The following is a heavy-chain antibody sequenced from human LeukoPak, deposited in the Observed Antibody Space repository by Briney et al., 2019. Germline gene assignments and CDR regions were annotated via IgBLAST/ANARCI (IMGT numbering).Heavy chain of an antibody. V-gene: IGHV4-39*07. J-gene: IGHJ3*02. CDR3: ARPYYDGNWGAFDI. CDR1: GGSISSSSYY. CDR2: IYYSGST. Sequence: PSETLSLTCTVSGGSISSSSYYWGWIRQPPGKGLEWIGSIYYSGSTYYNPSLKSRVTISVDTSKNRFSLKLSSVTAADTAVYYCARPYYDGNWGAFDIWGQGTMVTVSS. D-gene: IGHD3-3*01.